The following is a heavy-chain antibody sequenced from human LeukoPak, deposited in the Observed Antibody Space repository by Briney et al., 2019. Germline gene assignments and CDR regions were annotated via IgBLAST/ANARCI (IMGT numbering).Heavy chain of an antibody. CDR1: GGSISSSSYY. Sequence: SETLSLTCTVSGGSISSSSYYWGWIRQPPGKGLEWIGSIYYSGSTYYNPSLKSRVTISVDTSKNQFSLKLSSVTAADTAVYYCGSRMYAAWFDPWGQGTLVTVSS. J-gene: IGHJ5*02. CDR3: GSRMYAAWFDP. CDR2: IYYSGST. D-gene: IGHD1-14*01. V-gene: IGHV4-39*01.